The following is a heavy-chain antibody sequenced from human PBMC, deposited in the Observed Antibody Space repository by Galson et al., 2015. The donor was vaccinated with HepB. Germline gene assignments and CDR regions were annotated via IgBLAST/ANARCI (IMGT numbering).Heavy chain of an antibody. D-gene: IGHD3-10*02. CDR1: GYTLTRNG. CDR3: ARDVRYAFEM. CDR2: ISTNSGNT. V-gene: IGHV1-18*01. J-gene: IGHJ3*02. Sequence: SVKVSCKASGYTLTRNGISWVRQAPGQGLEWMGWISTNSGNTYYARKFQDRLIMTTERSTSTAYMELRSLTSDDTAFYYCARDVRYAFEMWGQGTMVTVS.